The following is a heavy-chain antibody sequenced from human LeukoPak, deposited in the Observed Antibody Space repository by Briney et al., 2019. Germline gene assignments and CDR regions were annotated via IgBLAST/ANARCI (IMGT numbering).Heavy chain of an antibody. CDR3: ARWYDSSGYYSSEGYYFDY. V-gene: IGHV4-39*07. Sequence: SETLSLTCTVSGGSISSSSNYWGWIRQPPGKGLEWIGSIYYSGSTYYNPSLKSRVTISVDTSKNQFSLKLSSVTAADTAVYYCARWYDSSGYYSSEGYYFDYWGQGTLVTVSS. CDR2: IYYSGST. J-gene: IGHJ4*02. D-gene: IGHD3-22*01. CDR1: GGSISSSSNY.